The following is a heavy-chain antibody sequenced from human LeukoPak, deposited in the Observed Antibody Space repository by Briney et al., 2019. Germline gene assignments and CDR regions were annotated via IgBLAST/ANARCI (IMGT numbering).Heavy chain of an antibody. D-gene: IGHD2-2*01. V-gene: IGHV3-23*01. CDR2: ISGSGGGT. J-gene: IGHJ4*02. CDR3: AKGRDSTSCYDN. Sequence: GGSLRLSCAASGFTFTNCAMSWVRQAPGKGLERVSAISGSGGGTYYADSVKGRFTISRDNSKNMLFLQMNSLRAEDTAVYYCAKGRDSTSCYDNWGQGTLVTVSS. CDR1: GFTFTNCA.